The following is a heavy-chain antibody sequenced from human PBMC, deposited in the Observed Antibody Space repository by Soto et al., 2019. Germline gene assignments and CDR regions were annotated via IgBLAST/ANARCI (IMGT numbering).Heavy chain of an antibody. CDR3: ARDGTYNWV. V-gene: IGHV3-66*01. CDR1: GFTVNNNY. Sequence: EVQLVESGGGLVQPGGSLRLSCAASGFTVNNNYMRWVRQAPGKGLEWVSLIYSGGATYYADSVKGRFTISRDNSKNTLYLQMNSLRAEDTAVYYFARDGTYNWVGGQGILVTVS. CDR2: IYSGGAT. J-gene: IGHJ4*02. D-gene: IGHD1-1*01.